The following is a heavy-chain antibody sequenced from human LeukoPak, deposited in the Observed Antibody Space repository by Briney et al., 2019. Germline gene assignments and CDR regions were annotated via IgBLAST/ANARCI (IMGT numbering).Heavy chain of an antibody. CDR3: ARGVGYCSSTSCYTGGYYYYYYYMDV. D-gene: IGHD2-2*02. CDR1: GGSFSGYY. Sequence: SETLSLTCAVYGGSFSGYYWSWIRQPLGKGLEWIGKINHSGSTNYNPSLKSRVTISVDTSKNQFSLKLSSVTAADTAVYYCARGVGYCSSTSCYTGGYYYYYYYMDVWGKGTTVTVSS. CDR2: INHSGST. V-gene: IGHV4-34*01. J-gene: IGHJ6*03.